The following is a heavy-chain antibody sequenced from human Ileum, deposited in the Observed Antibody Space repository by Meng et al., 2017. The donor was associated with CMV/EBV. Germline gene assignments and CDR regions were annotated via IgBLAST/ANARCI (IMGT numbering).Heavy chain of an antibody. CDR3: ARGDIAASLEF. D-gene: IGHD6-13*01. J-gene: IGHJ4*02. Sequence: VRLQTWGAGLLKPSETLSLSCAVYGGSFSVYRWSWIRQPPGKGLQWIGEINDNGDTNYDPSLNSRVTISVDTSKKQYSLRLTSVTAADTAMYYCARGDIAASLEFWDQGTLVTVSS. CDR1: GGSFSVYR. CDR2: INDNGDT. V-gene: IGHV4-34*01.